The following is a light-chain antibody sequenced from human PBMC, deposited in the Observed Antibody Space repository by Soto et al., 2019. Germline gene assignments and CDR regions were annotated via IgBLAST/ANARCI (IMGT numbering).Light chain of an antibody. J-gene: IGKJ1*01. CDR2: GAS. CDR3: QQYGSSPVT. CDR1: QSVSSNY. Sequence: EIVLTQSPGTLSLSPEERATLSCRASQSVSSNYLAWYQQKPGQAPRLLIYGASSRATGIPDRFSGSGSGTDFTLTISRLEPEDFAVYYCQQYGSSPVTFGQGTKVDIK. V-gene: IGKV3-20*01.